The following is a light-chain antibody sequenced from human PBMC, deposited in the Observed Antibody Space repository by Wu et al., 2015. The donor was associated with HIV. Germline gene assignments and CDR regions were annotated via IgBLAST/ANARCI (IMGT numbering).Light chain of an antibody. V-gene: IGKV3-20*01. Sequence: ERVLTQSPGTLSLSPGDRATLSCRASQSVPSSHLAWYQHKPGQAPRLLIHSTSTRASGTPDRFSGSGSGTDFTLTISRLEPEDFAVYYCQGRSFGGGTKAEIQ. CDR1: QSVPSSH. J-gene: IGKJ4*01. CDR3: QGRS. CDR2: STS.